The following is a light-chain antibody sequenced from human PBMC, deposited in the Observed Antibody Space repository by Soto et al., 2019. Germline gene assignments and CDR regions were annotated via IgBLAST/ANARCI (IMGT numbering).Light chain of an antibody. CDR2: EDT. CDR1: SSDVGSYIL. CDR3: CSYAGSSTFVL. Sequence: QSVLTQPASVSGSPGQSITISCTGTSSDVGSYILVSWYQRHPGKAPKLMIYEDTRRPSGVSNRFSGSKSGNTASLTISGLQAEDEADYYGCSYAGSSTFVLFGGGTKLTVL. J-gene: IGLJ2*01. V-gene: IGLV2-23*02.